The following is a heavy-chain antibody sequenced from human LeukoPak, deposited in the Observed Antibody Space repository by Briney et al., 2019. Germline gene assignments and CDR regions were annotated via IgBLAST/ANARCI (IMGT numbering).Heavy chain of an antibody. CDR3: ARETRQLWLSIAFDI. J-gene: IGHJ3*02. Sequence: GGSLRLSCAASGFTFSSYAMHWVRQAPGKGLGGVAVISYDGSNKYYADSVKGRFTISRDNSMNTLYLQMNSLRAEDTAVYYCARETRQLWLSIAFDIWGQGTMVTVSS. CDR2: ISYDGSNK. D-gene: IGHD5-18*01. V-gene: IGHV3-30-3*01. CDR1: GFTFSSYA.